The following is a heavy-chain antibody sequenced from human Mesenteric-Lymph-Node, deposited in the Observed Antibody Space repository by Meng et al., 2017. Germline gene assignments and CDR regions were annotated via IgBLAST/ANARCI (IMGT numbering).Heavy chain of an antibody. CDR1: GFNFSVHW. V-gene: IGHV3-74*01. CDR3: ARDINYGASDY. CDR2: IKGDGSIT. Sequence: GGSLRLSCAASGFNFSVHWMHWVRQTEERGLVWVALIKGDGSITGYADSVKGRFTISRDNAKDMLYLQMSSLRADDTAVYFCARDINYGASDYWGQGKLVTVSS. D-gene: IGHD3-16*01. J-gene: IGHJ4*02.